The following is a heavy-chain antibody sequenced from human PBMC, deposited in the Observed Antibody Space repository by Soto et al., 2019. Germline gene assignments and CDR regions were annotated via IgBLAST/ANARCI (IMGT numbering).Heavy chain of an antibody. V-gene: IGHV1-3*05. CDR3: AILYYYGAGSYYAA. J-gene: IGHJ4*02. CDR2: INAGNGNT. D-gene: IGHD3-10*01. CDR1: GYTFTRYA. Sequence: QVQLVQSGAEEKKPGASVKVSCKASGYTFTRYAMHWVRQAPGQRLEWMGWINAGNGNTKYSQKFQGIVNITRDTSASTAYMELSSLRSEDTAVYYCAILYYYGAGSYYAAWGQGTLVTVSS.